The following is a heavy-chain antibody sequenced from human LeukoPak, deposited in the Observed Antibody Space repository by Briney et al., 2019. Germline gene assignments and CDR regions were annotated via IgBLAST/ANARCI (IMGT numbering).Heavy chain of an antibody. D-gene: IGHD2-21*02. CDR2: ISDNGGGR. Sequence: GGSLRLSCGASGFIFRNYAMSWVRQAPGEGLEWVSGISDNGGGRYYADSVKGRFTISRDNSKNMLYLQMNSLRAEDTAVYYCAKRVVVTAKTYYFDYWGQGTLVTVSS. V-gene: IGHV3-23*01. CDR3: AKRVVVTAKTYYFDY. J-gene: IGHJ4*02. CDR1: GFIFRNYA.